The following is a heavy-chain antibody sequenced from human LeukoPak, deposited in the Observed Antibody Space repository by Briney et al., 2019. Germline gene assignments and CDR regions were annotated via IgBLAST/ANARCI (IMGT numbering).Heavy chain of an antibody. Sequence: SETLSLTCTVSGGSVSSGSYYWSWIRQPPGKGLEWIGYIYYSGSTNYNPSLKSRVIISVDTSKNQFSLNLNSVTAADTAVYYCARSFQRGSLDYWGQGTLVTVSS. CDR2: IYYSGST. CDR3: ARSFQRGSLDY. J-gene: IGHJ4*02. D-gene: IGHD3-16*01. CDR1: GGSVSSGSYY. V-gene: IGHV4-61*01.